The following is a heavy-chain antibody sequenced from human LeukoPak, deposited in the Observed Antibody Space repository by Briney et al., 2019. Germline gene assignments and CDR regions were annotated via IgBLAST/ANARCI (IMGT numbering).Heavy chain of an antibody. CDR3: ARGLGLVSSSGPTSIKMISGVIPFDY. V-gene: IGHV4-31*03. Sequence: SETLSLTCTVSGGSVSGGDFYWNWIRQHPGKGLEWIGHIYFSGSTQYNPSLKSRVTISVDTSKNQFSLKLSSVTAADAAVYSCARGLGLVSSSGPTSIKMISGVIPFDYWGQGTLVTVSS. CDR2: IYFSGST. J-gene: IGHJ4*02. CDR1: GGSVSGGDFY. D-gene: IGHD3-16*02.